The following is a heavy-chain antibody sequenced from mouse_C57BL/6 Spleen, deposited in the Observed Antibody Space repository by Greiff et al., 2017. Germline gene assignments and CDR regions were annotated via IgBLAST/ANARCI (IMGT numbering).Heavy chain of an antibody. CDR3: ARGLYGNQDY. CDR2: ISYDGSN. Sequence: EVQLVESGPGLVKPSQSLSLTCSVTGYSITSGYYWNWIRQFPGNKLEWMGYISYDGSNNYNPSLKNRISITRDTSKNQFFLKLNSVTTEDTATYYCARGLYGNQDYWGQGTSVTVSS. J-gene: IGHJ4*01. V-gene: IGHV3-6*01. CDR1: GYSITSGYY. D-gene: IGHD2-1*01.